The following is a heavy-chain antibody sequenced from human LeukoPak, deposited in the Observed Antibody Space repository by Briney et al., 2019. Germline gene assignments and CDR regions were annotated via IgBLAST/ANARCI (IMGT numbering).Heavy chain of an antibody. CDR1: GFTFSSSW. Sequence: GGSLRLSCAASGFTFSSSWMSWVRQAPGKGLEWVANIKQDESEKYYVDSVKGRFTISRDNAKNSLYLQMNNLRAEDTAVYYCARGGELLRPADYWGQGTLVTVSS. V-gene: IGHV3-7*01. J-gene: IGHJ4*02. D-gene: IGHD1-26*01. CDR3: ARGGELLRPADY. CDR2: IKQDESEK.